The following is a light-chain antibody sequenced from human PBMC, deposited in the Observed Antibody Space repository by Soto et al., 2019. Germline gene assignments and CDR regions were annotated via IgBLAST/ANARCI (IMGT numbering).Light chain of an antibody. Sequence: QSVLTQPPSVSGAPGQRVTISCTGSSSNIGAGYDVHWYQQLPGTAPKLLIYGNSNRPSGVPDRFSGSKSGTSASLAITGLQAEDEADYYCQSYDSSLSGVFGGGTE. CDR1: SSNIGAGYD. CDR2: GNS. CDR3: QSYDSSLSGV. J-gene: IGLJ3*02. V-gene: IGLV1-40*01.